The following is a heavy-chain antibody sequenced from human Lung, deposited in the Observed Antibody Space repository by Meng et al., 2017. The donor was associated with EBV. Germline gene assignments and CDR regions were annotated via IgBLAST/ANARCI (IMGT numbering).Heavy chain of an antibody. V-gene: IGHV7-4-1*02. CDR2: INTNTGKP. J-gene: IGHJ4*02. CDR1: GHAFTTNG. Sequence: VQWVEPGSGLKRPGAPVRISCKASGHAFTTNGMNWVRQAPGQGLEWMGWINTNTGKPTYAQGLTGRFVFSLDTSVSTAYLQISSLKAEYTAVYDCARDSEAADYWGQGTLVTVSS. D-gene: IGHD6-25*01. CDR3: ARDSEAADY.